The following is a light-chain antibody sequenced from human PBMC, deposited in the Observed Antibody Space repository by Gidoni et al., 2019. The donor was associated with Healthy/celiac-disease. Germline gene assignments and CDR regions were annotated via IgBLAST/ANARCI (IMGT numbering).Light chain of an antibody. CDR3: MQALQTPCS. CDR1: QSLLHSNGYNY. V-gene: IGKV2-28*01. CDR2: LGS. J-gene: IGKJ2*04. Sequence: DIVMTQSPLSLPVTPGEPASFSCRSSQSLLHSNGYNYLDWYLQKPGQSPQLLIYLGSSRASGVPDRFSGSGSGTDFTLQISRVEAEDVGVYYCMQALQTPCSFGQXTKLEIK.